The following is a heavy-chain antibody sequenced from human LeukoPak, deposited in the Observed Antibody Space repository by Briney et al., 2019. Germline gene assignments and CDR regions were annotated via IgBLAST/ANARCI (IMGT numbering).Heavy chain of an antibody. CDR1: GGSISSGGYY. J-gene: IGHJ4*02. CDR3: ARGNSGFLPFDY. Sequence: PSQTLSLTCTVSGGSISSGGYYWSWIRQHPGKGLEWIGYIYYSGSTYYNPSLKSRVTISVDTSKNQFSLKLSSVTAADTAVYYCARGNSGFLPFDYWAREPWSPSPQ. D-gene: IGHD6-19*01. V-gene: IGHV4-31*03. CDR2: IYYSGST.